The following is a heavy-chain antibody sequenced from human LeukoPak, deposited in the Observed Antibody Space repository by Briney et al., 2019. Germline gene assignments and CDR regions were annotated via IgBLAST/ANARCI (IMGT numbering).Heavy chain of an antibody. J-gene: IGHJ6*03. D-gene: IGHD1-26*01. CDR1: GFTFSSYS. CDR2: ISSSSSYI. Sequence: KPGGSLRLSCAASGFTFSSYSMNWVRQAPGQGLEWVSFISSSSSYIYYADSVKGRFTISRDNAKNSLYLQMNSLRAEDTAVYYCARDGSREDYYMDVWGKGTTVTVSS. CDR3: ARDGSREDYYMDV. V-gene: IGHV3-21*01.